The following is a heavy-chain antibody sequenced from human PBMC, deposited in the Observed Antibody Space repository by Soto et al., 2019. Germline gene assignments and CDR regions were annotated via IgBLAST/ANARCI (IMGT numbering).Heavy chain of an antibody. Sequence: QVQLVESGGGLGQPGGSLRLSCAASGFTFTDYYMSWIRQAPGKRLEWLSYIDSTSTYIKYADSVQGRFTIARDNAKNSLYLQMNSLRAADTAVYYCARDPIEVAAGEPFDYWGQGTLVTVSS. CDR1: GFTFTDYY. D-gene: IGHD6-13*01. V-gene: IGHV3-11*05. J-gene: IGHJ4*02. CDR2: IDSTSTYI. CDR3: ARDPIEVAAGEPFDY.